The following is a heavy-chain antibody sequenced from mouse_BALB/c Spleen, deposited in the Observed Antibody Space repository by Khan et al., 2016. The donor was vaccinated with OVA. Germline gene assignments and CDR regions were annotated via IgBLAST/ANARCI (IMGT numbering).Heavy chain of an antibody. CDR1: GYTFSGYW. V-gene: IGHV1-9*01. D-gene: IGHD1-1*01. CDR2: ILPGSGSR. CDR3: ARVNYGSRDYFDY. Sequence: VELVESGAELMKPGASVKISCKATGYTFSGYWLEWVKQRPGHGLEWIGEILPGSGSRKYNEKFKGKATFTAETSSKTTYMQLSSLTSEDSAGYYCARVNYGSRDYFDYWGQGTTLTVSS. J-gene: IGHJ2*01.